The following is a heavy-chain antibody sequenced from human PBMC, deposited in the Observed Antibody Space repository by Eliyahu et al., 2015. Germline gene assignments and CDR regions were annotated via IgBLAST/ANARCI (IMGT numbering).Heavy chain of an antibody. D-gene: IGHD3-22*01. CDR1: AFPXXXYE. CDR3: ARAGDYYDSSGLFDY. CDR2: ISSSGSTI. V-gene: IGHV3-48*03. J-gene: IGHJ4*02. Sequence: EVQLVESGGGLVQPGGSLRLSCAASAFPXXXYEMNWVRQAPGKGLEWVSYISSSGSTIYYADSVKGRFTISRDNAKNSLYLQMNSLRAEDTAVYYCARAGDYYDSSGLFDYWGQGTLVTVSS.